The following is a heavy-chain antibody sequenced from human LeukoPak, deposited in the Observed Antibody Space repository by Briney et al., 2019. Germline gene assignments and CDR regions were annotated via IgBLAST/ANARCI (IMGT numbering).Heavy chain of an antibody. J-gene: IGHJ4*02. CDR2: IRSKAYGGTT. D-gene: IGHD3-9*01. CDR3: TRADILTGYYDY. Sequence: WFRQAPGKGLEWVGFIRSKAYGGTTEYAASVKGRFTISRDDSKSIAYLQMNSLKTEDTAVYYCTRADILTGYYDYWGQGTLVTVSS. V-gene: IGHV3-49*03.